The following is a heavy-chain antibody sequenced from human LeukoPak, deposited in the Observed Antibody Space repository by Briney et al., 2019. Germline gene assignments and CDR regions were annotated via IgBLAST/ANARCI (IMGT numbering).Heavy chain of an antibody. J-gene: IGHJ6*03. Sequence: PSETLSLTCTVSGGSISSSSYYWGLIRQPPGKGLEWIGSIYYSGSTYYNPSLKSRVTISVDTSKDQFSLKLSSVTAADTAVYYCARATTYCSGGSCYLGYYYYYYMDVWGKGTTVTVSS. D-gene: IGHD2-15*01. CDR3: ARATTYCSGGSCYLGYYYYYYMDV. CDR2: IYYSGST. CDR1: GGSISSSSYY. V-gene: IGHV4-39*07.